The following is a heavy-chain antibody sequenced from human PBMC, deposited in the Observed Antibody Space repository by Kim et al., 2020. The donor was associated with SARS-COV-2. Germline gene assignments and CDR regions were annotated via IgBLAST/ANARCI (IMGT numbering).Heavy chain of an antibody. CDR3: ARDLIAVAGTFYYYYGMDV. J-gene: IGHJ6*02. D-gene: IGHD6-19*01. V-gene: IGHV3-11*06. Sequence: GRFTISRDNAKHSLYLQMDSLRAEDTAVYYCARDLIAVAGTFYYYYGMDVWGQGTTVTVSS.